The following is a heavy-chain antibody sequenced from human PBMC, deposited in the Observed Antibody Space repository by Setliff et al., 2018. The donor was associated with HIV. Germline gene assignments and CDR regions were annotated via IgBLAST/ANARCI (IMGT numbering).Heavy chain of an antibody. V-gene: IGHV1-8*01. CDR3: ARGRYNSRIDV. CDR1: GYTFSTYD. Sequence: AAVKVSCKASGYTFSTYDFNWVRQAAGQGLEWMGWMSPKNNGSGFAQKFQARLTMTWNTSTNTAYMELRSLTSDDTAVYYCARGRYNSRIDVWGQGTTVTVSS. J-gene: IGHJ6*02. D-gene: IGHD5-18*01. CDR2: MSPKNNGS.